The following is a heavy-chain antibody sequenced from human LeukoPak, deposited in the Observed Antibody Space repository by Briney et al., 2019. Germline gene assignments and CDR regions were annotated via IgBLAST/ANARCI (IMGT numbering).Heavy chain of an antibody. J-gene: IGHJ3*02. D-gene: IGHD2-2*01. V-gene: IGHV3-64*01. CDR2: LSSNGGNT. CDR3: ARTAGYSSIVFDI. Sequence: GGSLRLSCAASGFTFSSYAMHWVRQAQGKGLEYVSALSSNGGNTYYANSVKGRFTISSDNSKNTLYLQMGSLRAEDMAVYYCARTAGYSSIVFDIWGQGTMVTVSS. CDR1: GFTFSSYA.